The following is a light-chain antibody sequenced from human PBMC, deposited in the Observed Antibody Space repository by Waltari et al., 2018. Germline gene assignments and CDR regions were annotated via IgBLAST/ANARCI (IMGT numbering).Light chain of an antibody. Sequence: QSALTQPPSASGSPGQPVPISCTGSGSDVGAYNYVPWYQHHPGKAPKLMIYEVTKRPSGVPDRFSGSKSDNSASLTVSGLQPDDEAYYYCTSFAGGNTVIFGGGTKLTVL. V-gene: IGLV2-8*01. CDR2: EVT. CDR1: GSDVGAYNY. J-gene: IGLJ2*01. CDR3: TSFAGGNTVI.